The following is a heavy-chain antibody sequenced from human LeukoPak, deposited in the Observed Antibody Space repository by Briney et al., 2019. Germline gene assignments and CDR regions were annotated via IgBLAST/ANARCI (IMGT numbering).Heavy chain of an antibody. CDR1: GFTFSRYS. D-gene: IGHD2-2*01. J-gene: IGHJ4*02. CDR3: ACTTLSRRPLDY. Sequence: PGGSLRLSCAVSGFTFSRYSMSWVRQAPGKGPVWVSGINTDGSSTTYADSVKGRFTISRDNAKNTVYLQMNRLGADHTAVYSCACTTLSRRPLDYWGQGTLVTVSS. CDR2: INTDGSST. V-gene: IGHV3-74*01.